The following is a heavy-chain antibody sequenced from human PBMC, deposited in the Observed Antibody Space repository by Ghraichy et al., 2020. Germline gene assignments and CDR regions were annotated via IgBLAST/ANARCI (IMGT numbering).Heavy chain of an antibody. J-gene: IGHJ4*02. CDR3: ARDRAYYYGSGSWVYHKIDY. V-gene: IGHV4-34*01. CDR1: GGSFSGYY. CDR2: INHSGST. D-gene: IGHD3-10*01. Sequence: SETLSLTCAVYGGSFSGYYWSWIRQPPGKGLEWIGEINHSGSTNYNPSLKSRVTISVDTSKNQFSLKLSSVTAADTAVYYCARDRAYYYGSGSWVYHKIDYWGQGTLVTVSS.